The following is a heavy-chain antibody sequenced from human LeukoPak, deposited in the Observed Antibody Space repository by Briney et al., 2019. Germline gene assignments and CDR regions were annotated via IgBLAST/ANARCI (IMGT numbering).Heavy chain of an antibody. CDR1: GGSISSHY. Sequence: SETLSLTCTVSGGSISSHYWSWIRQPPGKGLEWIGYIYYSGSTNYTPSPKSRVTISLDTSKNQFSLTLSYVTAADTAVYYCARLGGGSWYGYWSQGTLVTVSS. D-gene: IGHD6-13*01. J-gene: IGHJ4*02. CDR2: IYYSGST. V-gene: IGHV4-59*11. CDR3: ARLGGGSWYGY.